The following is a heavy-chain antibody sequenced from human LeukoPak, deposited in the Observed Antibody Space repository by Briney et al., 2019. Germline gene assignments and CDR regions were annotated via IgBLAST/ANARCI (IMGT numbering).Heavy chain of an antibody. D-gene: IGHD3-10*01. CDR3: ARGPYGSGSYY. CDR2: IYYSGTT. V-gene: IGHV4-30-4*01. CDR1: GGSISSGDYY. Sequence: PSQTLSLSCTVSGGSISSGDYYWSWIRQPPGKGLEWIGYIYYSGTTYYNPSLKSRVTISVDTSKNQFSLKLTSVTAADTAVYYCARGPYGSGSYYWGQGTLVTVSS. J-gene: IGHJ4*02.